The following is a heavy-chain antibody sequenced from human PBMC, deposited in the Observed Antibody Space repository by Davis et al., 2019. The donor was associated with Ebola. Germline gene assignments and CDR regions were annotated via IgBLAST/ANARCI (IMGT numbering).Heavy chain of an antibody. Sequence: ASVKVSCKASGYTFTSYDINWVRQATGQGLEWMGWMNTNSGNTGYAQKFQGRVTMTRNTSISTAYMELSSLRSEDTAVYYCARVRGPGVELRWFDPWGQGTLVTVSS. CDR3: ARVRGPGVELRWFDP. V-gene: IGHV1-8*01. J-gene: IGHJ5*02. CDR1: GYTFTSYD. D-gene: IGHD1-7*01. CDR2: MNTNSGNT.